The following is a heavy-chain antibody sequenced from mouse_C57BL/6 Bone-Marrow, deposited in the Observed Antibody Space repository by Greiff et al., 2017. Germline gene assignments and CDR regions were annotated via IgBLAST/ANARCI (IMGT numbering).Heavy chain of an antibody. V-gene: IGHV5-17*01. CDR3: ARRPYYYGSSLDY. CDR1: GFTFSDYG. J-gene: IGHJ2*01. Sequence: EVMLVESGGGLVKPGGSLKLSCAASGFTFSDYGMHWVRQAPEKGLEWVAYISSGSSTIYYADTVKGRFTISRDTAKNTLFLQMTSLRSEDTAMYYCARRPYYYGSSLDYWGQGTTLTVSS. CDR2: ISSGSSTI. D-gene: IGHD1-1*01.